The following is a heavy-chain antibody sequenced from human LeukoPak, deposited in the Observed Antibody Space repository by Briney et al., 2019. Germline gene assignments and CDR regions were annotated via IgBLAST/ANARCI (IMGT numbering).Heavy chain of an antibody. J-gene: IGHJ4*02. CDR3: AREIKGVPPQY. CDR2: IYYSGST. D-gene: IGHD2-2*01. Sequence: ASETLSLTCTVSGGSISSGGYYWSWIRQHPGKGLEWIGYIYYSGSTYYNPSLKSRVTISVDTSKNQFSLKLSSVTAADTAVYYCAREIKGVPPQYWGQGTLVTVSS. V-gene: IGHV4-31*03. CDR1: GGSISSGGYY.